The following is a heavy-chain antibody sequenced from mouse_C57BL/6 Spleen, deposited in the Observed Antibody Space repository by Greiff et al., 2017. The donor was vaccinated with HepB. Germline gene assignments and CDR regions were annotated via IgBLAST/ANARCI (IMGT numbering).Heavy chain of an antibody. CDR2: IYPGSGST. Sequence: VQLQQPGAELVKPGASVKMSCKASGYTFTSYWITWVKQRPGQGLEWIGDIYPGSGSTNYNEKFKSKATLTVDTSSSTAYMQLSSLTSEDSAVYYCARYTTVVADYAMDYWGQGTSVTVSS. V-gene: IGHV1-55*01. CDR1: GYTFTSYW. D-gene: IGHD1-1*01. CDR3: ARYTTVVADYAMDY. J-gene: IGHJ4*01.